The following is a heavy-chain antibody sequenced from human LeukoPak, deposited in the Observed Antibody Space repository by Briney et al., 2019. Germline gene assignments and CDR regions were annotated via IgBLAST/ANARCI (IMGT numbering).Heavy chain of an antibody. D-gene: IGHD6-19*01. V-gene: IGHV1-69*13. CDR1: GGTFSSYA. CDR3: ARGPFSSGWYAKQFDY. CDR2: IIPIFGTA. Sequence: SVKVSCKASGGTFSSYAISWVRQAPGQGLEWMGGIIPIFGTASCAQKFQGRVTITADESTSTAYMELSSLRSEDTAVYYCARGPFSSGWYAKQFDYWGQGTLVTVSS. J-gene: IGHJ4*02.